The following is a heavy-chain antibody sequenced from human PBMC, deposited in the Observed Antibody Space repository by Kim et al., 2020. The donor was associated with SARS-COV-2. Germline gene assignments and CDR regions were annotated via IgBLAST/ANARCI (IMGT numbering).Heavy chain of an antibody. V-gene: IGHV4-4*02. CDR3: ARVGGPRDGYNYIRY. CDR1: GGSISSSNW. Sequence: SETLSLTCAVSGGSISSSNWWSWVRQPPGKGLEWIGEIYHSGSTNYNPSLKSRVTISVDKSKNQFSLKLSSVTAADTAVYYCARVGGPRDGYNYIRYWGQGTLVTVSS. J-gene: IGHJ4*02. CDR2: IYHSGST. D-gene: IGHD5-12*01.